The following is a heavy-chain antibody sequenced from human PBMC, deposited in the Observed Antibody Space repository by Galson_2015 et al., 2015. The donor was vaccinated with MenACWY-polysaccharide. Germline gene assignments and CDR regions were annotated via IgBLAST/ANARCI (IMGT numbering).Heavy chain of an antibody. Sequence: CAISGDSVSSNSGSWHWVRQSPSRGLEWLGRTYYRSKWYSYYGASVKGRITINPDTSKNQFSLQLNSVTPEDTAVYYCARKFTYGLDWGQGTLVTVSS. V-gene: IGHV6-1*01. CDR2: TYYRSKWYS. CDR3: ARKFTYGLD. CDR1: GDSVSSNSGS. D-gene: IGHD3-10*01. J-gene: IGHJ4*02.